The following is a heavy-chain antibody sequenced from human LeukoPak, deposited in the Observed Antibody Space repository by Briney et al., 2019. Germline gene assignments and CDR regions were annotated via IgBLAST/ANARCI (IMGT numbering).Heavy chain of an antibody. CDR3: ARGYCSSTSCYWSFDY. CDR2: IIPIFGTA. J-gene: IGHJ4*02. V-gene: IGHV1-69*13. Sequence: GASVKVSCKASGGTFSGYAISWVRQAPGQGLEWMGGIIPIFGTANYAQKFQGRVTITADESTSTAYMELSSLRSEDTAVYYCARGYCSSTSCYWSFDYWGQGTLVTVSS. CDR1: GGTFSGYA. D-gene: IGHD2-2*01.